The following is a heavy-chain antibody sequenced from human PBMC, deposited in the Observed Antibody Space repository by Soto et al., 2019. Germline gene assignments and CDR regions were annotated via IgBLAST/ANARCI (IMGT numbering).Heavy chain of an antibody. D-gene: IGHD5-18*01. CDR1: GGSISSYY. CDR2: IYYSGST. Sequence: QVQLQESGPGLVKPSETLSLTCTVSGGSISSYYWSWIRQPPGKGLEWIGYIYYSGSTNYNPSLKSRVTISVDTSKNQFSLKLSSVTAADTAVYYCARVVNTAMGGGVDYWGQGTLVTVSS. V-gene: IGHV4-59*01. J-gene: IGHJ4*02. CDR3: ARVVNTAMGGGVDY.